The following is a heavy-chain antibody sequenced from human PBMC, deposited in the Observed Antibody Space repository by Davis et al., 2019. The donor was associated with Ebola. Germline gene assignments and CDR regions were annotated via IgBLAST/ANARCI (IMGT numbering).Heavy chain of an antibody. J-gene: IGHJ4*02. CDR1: GLTLSDHY. CDR2: SRNRAKSYTT. CDR3: TSTTVTDDY. D-gene: IGHD4-17*01. Sequence: GESLKISCAGSGLTLSDHYVDWVRQAPGKGLEWIGRSRNRAKSYTTEYAASVTGRFTISRDDSKNSLYLQMNSLKTEDTAVYYCTSTTVTDDYWGQGTLVTVSS. V-gene: IGHV3-72*01.